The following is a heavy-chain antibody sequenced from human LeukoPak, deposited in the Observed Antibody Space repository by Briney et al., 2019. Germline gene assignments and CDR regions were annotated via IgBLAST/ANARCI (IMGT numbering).Heavy chain of an antibody. CDR3: ARDRDYYDSSAFDI. D-gene: IGHD3-22*01. J-gene: IGHJ3*02. CDR1: GGSISSYY. CDR2: IYTSGST. Sequence: SETLCLTCTVSGGSISSYYWSWLRQPAGKGLEWIGRIYTSGSTNYNPSLRSRVTMSVDTSKNQFSLKLSSVTAADTAVYYCARDRDYYDSSAFDIWGQGTMVTVSS. V-gene: IGHV4-4*07.